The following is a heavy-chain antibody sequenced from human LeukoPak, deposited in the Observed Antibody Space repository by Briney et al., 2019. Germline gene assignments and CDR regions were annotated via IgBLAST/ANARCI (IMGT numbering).Heavy chain of an antibody. CDR3: ARVTYDTSGYRMYYFDY. CDR1: GYTFTGYY. J-gene: IGHJ4*02. V-gene: IGHV1-2*02. D-gene: IGHD3-22*01. Sequence: GASVKVSCKASGYTFTGYYMHWVRQAPGQGLEWMGWINPNSGGTNYAQRFQVRVTMTRDTSISTAYMELSRLRSDDTAMYYCARVTYDTSGYRMYYFDYWGQGTLVTVSS. CDR2: INPNSGGT.